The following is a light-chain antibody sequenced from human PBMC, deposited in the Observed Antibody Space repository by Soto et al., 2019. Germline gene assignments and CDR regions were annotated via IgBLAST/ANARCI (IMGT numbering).Light chain of an antibody. V-gene: IGKV1-27*01. CDR3: QSYNSGPFT. Sequence: DLQMTQSPPSLSAYVGDRVIVTCRASHDIGNALAWYQQRPGKSPRLLIYAASTLQPGVSARFSGSGSGTDFTLAISSLRPEDVATYYCQSYNSGPFTFGGGIKVEVK. J-gene: IGKJ4*01. CDR2: AAS. CDR1: HDIGNA.